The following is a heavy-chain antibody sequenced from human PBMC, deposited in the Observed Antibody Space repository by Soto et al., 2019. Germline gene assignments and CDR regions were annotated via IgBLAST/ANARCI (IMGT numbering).Heavy chain of an antibody. CDR1: GYAFTSYG. J-gene: IGHJ4*02. Sequence: QVQLVQSGPEVKKPGASVRVSCMTSGYAFTSYGANWGRQVPGQGLEWMGWIAPHSGRTTYLPKFQGRVTITADPSTNTAYMELTSLSSDDTGIYFCARAATGSYHSAYWGQGTVVTVSA. CDR2: IAPHSGRT. D-gene: IGHD3-10*01. CDR3: ARAATGSYHSAY. V-gene: IGHV1-18*04.